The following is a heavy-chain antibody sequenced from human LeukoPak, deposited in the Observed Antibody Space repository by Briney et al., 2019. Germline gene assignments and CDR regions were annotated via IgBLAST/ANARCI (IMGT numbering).Heavy chain of an antibody. CDR3: ARHEEEDGYNAKTMDY. Sequence: SETLSLTYTVSGGSISRSNNYWGWVRQPPGKGLEWIGSIHYSGTTCYNPSLRSRVTIFVDTSKNQFSLILTSVTAADTAVYYCARHEEEDGYNAKTMDYWGQGTLVTVSS. CDR2: IHYSGTT. CDR1: GGSISRSNNY. J-gene: IGHJ4*02. D-gene: IGHD5-24*01. V-gene: IGHV4-39*01.